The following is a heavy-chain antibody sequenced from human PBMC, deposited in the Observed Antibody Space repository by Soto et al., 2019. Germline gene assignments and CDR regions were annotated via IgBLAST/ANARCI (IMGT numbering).Heavy chain of an antibody. D-gene: IGHD2-2*01. Sequence: TGGSLRLSCAASGFDFSVYWMSWVRQAPGKGPEWVANIKFDGSEKQYVDSVKGRFTISRDNARNSVFLQMNSLRAGDTAVYYCVKDGGYRSSATCYSPRNHYFDAWGQGTLVTVSS. CDR1: GFDFSVYW. CDR3: VKDGGYRSSATCYSPRNHYFDA. J-gene: IGHJ5*02. CDR2: IKFDGSEK. V-gene: IGHV3-7*03.